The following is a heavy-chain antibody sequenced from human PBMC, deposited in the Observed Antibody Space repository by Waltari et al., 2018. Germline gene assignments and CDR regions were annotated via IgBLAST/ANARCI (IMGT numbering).Heavy chain of an antibody. CDR3: ARGLRWLQHKNWFDP. CDR2: SIPIFGTA. D-gene: IGHD5-18*01. CDR1: GGTFSSYA. Sequence: QVQLVQSGAEVKKPGSSVKVSCKASGGTFSSYAISWVRQAPGQGLEWMGGSIPIFGTANYAQKFRGRVTITADESTSTAYMELSSLRAEDTAVYYCARGLRWLQHKNWFDPWGQGTLVTVSS. V-gene: IGHV1-69*01. J-gene: IGHJ5*02.